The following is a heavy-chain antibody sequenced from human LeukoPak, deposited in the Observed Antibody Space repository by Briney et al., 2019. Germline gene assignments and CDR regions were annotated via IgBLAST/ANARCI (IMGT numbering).Heavy chain of an antibody. CDR3: ARGYLGYQPPTHFDY. V-gene: IGHV3-30-3*01. J-gene: IGHJ4*02. Sequence: GGSLRLSCAASGFTFSSYAMHWVRQAPGKGLEWVAVISYDGSNKYYADSVKGRFTISRDNSKNTLYLQMNSLRAEDTAVYYCARGYLGYQPPTHFDYWGQGTPVTVSS. CDR1: GFTFSSYA. CDR2: ISYDGSNK. D-gene: IGHD2-2*01.